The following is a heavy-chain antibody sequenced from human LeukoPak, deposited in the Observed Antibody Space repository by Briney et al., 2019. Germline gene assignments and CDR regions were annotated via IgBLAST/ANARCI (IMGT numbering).Heavy chain of an antibody. V-gene: IGHV4-59*08. CDR2: IYYSGST. D-gene: IGHD3-10*01. Sequence: PSETLSLTCTVSGGSISSYYWSWIRQPPGKGLEWIGYIYYSGSTNYNPSLKSRVTISVDTSKNQFSLKLSSVTAADTAVYYCARLSWGRGHRKYYFDYWGQGILVTVSS. J-gene: IGHJ4*02. CDR3: ARLSWGRGHRKYYFDY. CDR1: GGSISSYY.